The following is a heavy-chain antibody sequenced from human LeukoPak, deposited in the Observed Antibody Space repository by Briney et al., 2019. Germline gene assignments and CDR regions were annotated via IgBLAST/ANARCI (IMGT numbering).Heavy chain of an antibody. D-gene: IGHD2-15*01. CDR3: ARLALDIVVVVAATRNYYYYYMDV. V-gene: IGHV4-39*01. J-gene: IGHJ6*03. Sequence: SETLSLXCTVSGGSISSSSYYWGWIRQPPGKGLEWIGSIYYSGITYYNPSLKSRVTISVDTSKNQFSLKLSSVTAADTAVYYCARLALDIVVVVAATRNYYYYYMDVWGKWTTVTVSS. CDR1: GGSISSSSYY. CDR2: IYYSGIT.